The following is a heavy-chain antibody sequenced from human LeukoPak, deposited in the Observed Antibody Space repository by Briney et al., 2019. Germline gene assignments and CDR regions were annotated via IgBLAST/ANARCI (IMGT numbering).Heavy chain of an antibody. D-gene: IGHD6-13*01. CDR1: GFIFSDYG. CDR2: ISYDGSNK. J-gene: IGHJ6*02. Sequence: GGSLRLSCAASGFIFSDYGMHWVRQAPGKGLEWVAVISYDGSNKYYADSVKGRFTISRDNSKNTLYLQMNSLRAEDTAVYYCAKDLIAAAGKDYYYGMDVWGQGTTVTVSS. V-gene: IGHV3-30*18. CDR3: AKDLIAAAGKDYYYGMDV.